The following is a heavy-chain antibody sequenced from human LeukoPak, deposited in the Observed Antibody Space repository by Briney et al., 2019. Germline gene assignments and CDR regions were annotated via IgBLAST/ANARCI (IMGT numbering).Heavy chain of an antibody. V-gene: IGHV4-34*01. Sequence: SETLSLTCAVYGGSFSGYYWSWIRQPPGKGLEWIGEINHSGSTNYNPSLKSRVTISVDTSKNQFSLKLSSVTAADTAVYYCARQTAGFGPWGQGTLVTVSS. CDR3: ARQTAGFGP. CDR2: INHSGST. J-gene: IGHJ5*02. CDR1: GGSFSGYY. D-gene: IGHD1-1*01.